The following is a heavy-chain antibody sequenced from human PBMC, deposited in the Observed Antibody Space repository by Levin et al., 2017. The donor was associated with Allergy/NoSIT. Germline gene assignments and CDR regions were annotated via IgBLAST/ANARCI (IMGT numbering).Heavy chain of an antibody. D-gene: IGHD2-2*01. J-gene: IGHJ6*02. Sequence: SETLSLTCTVSGGSVSRGSYYWSWIRQPPGKGLEWIGHIYHSGSTKYNPSLKSRVTILVDTSKNQFSLKLSSVTAADTAVYYCARDKVIPAGNDYYCYGMDVWGQGTTVTVSS. CDR2: IYHSGST. CDR3: ARDKVIPAGNDYYCYGMDV. CDR1: GGSVSRGSYY. V-gene: IGHV4-61*01.